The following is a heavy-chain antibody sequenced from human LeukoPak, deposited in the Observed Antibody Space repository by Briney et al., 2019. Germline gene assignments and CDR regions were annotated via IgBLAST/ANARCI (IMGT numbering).Heavy chain of an antibody. D-gene: IGHD3-16*01. CDR1: GASVSGSPYY. CDR2: IYSSGST. J-gene: IGHJ4*02. Sequence: SETLSLTCTVSGASVSGSPYYWGWIRQPPGKGLEWIGSIYSSGSTYYNASLQSRVTISIETSKNQISLRLNSVTAADTAVYYCARDVVSGGYIDYWGQGTLVTVSS. V-gene: IGHV4-39*02. CDR3: ARDVVSGGYIDY.